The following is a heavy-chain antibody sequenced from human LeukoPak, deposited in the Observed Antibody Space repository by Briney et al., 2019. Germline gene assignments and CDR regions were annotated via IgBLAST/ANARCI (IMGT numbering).Heavy chain of an antibody. J-gene: IGHJ4*02. CDR2: ISGSASTI. CDR1: GFTFSDYY. Sequence: GGSLRLSCAASGFTFSDYYMSRIRQAPGKGLEWVSYISGSASTIYYADSVKGRFTISRDNAKNSLYLQMNSLRAEDTAVYYCARDGGYDSFDYWGQGTLVTVSS. CDR3: ARDGGYDSFDY. V-gene: IGHV3-11*04. D-gene: IGHD5-12*01.